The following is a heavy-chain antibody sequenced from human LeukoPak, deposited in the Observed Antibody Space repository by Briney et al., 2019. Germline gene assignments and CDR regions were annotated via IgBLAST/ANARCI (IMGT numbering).Heavy chain of an antibody. D-gene: IGHD3-22*01. J-gene: IGHJ4*02. Sequence: GGSLRLSCAASGFTFSDYYMSWIRQAPGKGLEWVSYISSSGSTIYYADSVKGRFTISRDNAKNSLYLQMNSLRAEDTAVYYCGTYYYDSSGYFDYWGQGTLVTVSS. CDR2: ISSSGSTI. CDR3: GTYYYDSSGYFDY. V-gene: IGHV3-11*04. CDR1: GFTFSDYY.